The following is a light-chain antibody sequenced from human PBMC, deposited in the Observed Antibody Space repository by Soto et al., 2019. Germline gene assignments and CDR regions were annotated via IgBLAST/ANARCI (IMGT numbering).Light chain of an antibody. Sequence: QSVLTQPASVSGSPGQSITISCTGTSSDVGSSNLVSWYQQHPGKAPKLMIYEGSKRPSGVSDRFSGSKIGNTASLTISGLQAEDEGDYYCCSYAGSSTWVFGGGTQLTVL. CDR1: SSDVGSSNL. J-gene: IGLJ3*02. CDR2: EGS. CDR3: CSYAGSSTWV. V-gene: IGLV2-23*01.